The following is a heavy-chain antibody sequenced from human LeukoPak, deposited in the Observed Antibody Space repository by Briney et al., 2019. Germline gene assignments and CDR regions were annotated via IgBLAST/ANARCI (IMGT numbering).Heavy chain of an antibody. V-gene: IGHV3-30*02. CDR1: GFTFSSYG. CDR3: AKDAPPYCSGGSCYSDY. Sequence: GRSLRLSCAASGFTFSSYGMHWVRQAPGKGLEWVAFIRYDGSNKYYADSVKGRFTISRDNSKNTLYLQMNSLRAEDTAVYYCAKDAPPYCSGGSCYSDYWGQGTLVTVSS. J-gene: IGHJ4*02. D-gene: IGHD2-15*01. CDR2: IRYDGSNK.